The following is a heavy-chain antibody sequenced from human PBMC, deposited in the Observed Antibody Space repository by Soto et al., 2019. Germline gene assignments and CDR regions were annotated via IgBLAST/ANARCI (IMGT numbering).Heavy chain of an antibody. CDR2: ISGSGNII. CDR3: ARGAHRLEV. CDR1: EFIFNDYY. V-gene: IGHV3-11*01. D-gene: IGHD1-1*01. Sequence: QVQLVESGGGLVKPGGSLRLSCAASEFIFNDYYMTWIRQAPGKGLEWLSHISGSGNIIYSADSVKGRFTIPRDNARNSLYLEMNSLRVEDTAVYYGARGAHRLEVWGQGTLVAVSS. J-gene: IGHJ4*02.